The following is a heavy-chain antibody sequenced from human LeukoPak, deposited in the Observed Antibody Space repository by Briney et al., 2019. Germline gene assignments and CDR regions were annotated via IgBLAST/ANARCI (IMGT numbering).Heavy chain of an antibody. D-gene: IGHD3-10*01. CDR3: ARDSCLIKTCLDY. CDR1: GFIFSHFG. J-gene: IGHJ4*02. CDR2: IQSDGSQE. Sequence: QPGGSLRLSCATPGFIFSHFGMHWVRQAPGKGLEWVAAIQSDGSQEYFADSVKGRSTISRDKSHSTMYLQIDPLRAEDTAVYYCARDSCLIKTCLDYWGQGTLVTVSS. V-gene: IGHV3-33*01.